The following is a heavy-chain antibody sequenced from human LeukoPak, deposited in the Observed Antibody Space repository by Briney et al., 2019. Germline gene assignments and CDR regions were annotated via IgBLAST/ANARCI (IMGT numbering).Heavy chain of an antibody. D-gene: IGHD5-18*01. J-gene: IGHJ4*02. CDR3: ARGQEYSYGYVTVAVGY. CDR2: ISSSSIYM. Sequence: PGGSLRLSCAASGFTFSYHCMNWVRQAPGKGLEWVASISSSSIYMSYADSAKGRFTISRDNAKNSLYLQMNSLRAEDTAVYYCARGQEYSYGYVTVAVGYWGQGTLVTVSS. V-gene: IGHV3-21*06. CDR1: GFTFSYHC.